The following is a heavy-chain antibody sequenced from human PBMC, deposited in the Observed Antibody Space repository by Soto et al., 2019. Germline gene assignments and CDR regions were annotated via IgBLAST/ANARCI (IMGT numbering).Heavy chain of an antibody. CDR1: GFTFSSFA. CDR2: ISFNGLSQ. J-gene: IGHJ3*01. D-gene: IGHD3-16*01. CDR3: ARGGSGLRGAFDV. Sequence: QEILVESGGGVVQSGTSLRLSCAASGFTFSSFAMHWVRQAPGKGLEWVSVISFNGLSQFYADSVRGRLTVSRDNSKNTLYLPLDSLRPDDTAVYYCARGGSGLRGAFDVWGQGTEVSVS. V-gene: IGHV3-30*04.